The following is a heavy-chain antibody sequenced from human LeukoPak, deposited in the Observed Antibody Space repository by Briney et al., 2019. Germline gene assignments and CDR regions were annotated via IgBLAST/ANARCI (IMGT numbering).Heavy chain of an antibody. Sequence: SETLSLTCTVSGGSISSSSYYWGWIRQPPGKGLEWIGSIYYSGSTYYNPSLKSRVTISVDTSKNQFSLKLSSVTAADTAVYYCARDLVYSSGWYYYYYMDVWGKGTTVTISS. CDR1: GGSISSSSYY. V-gene: IGHV4-39*07. J-gene: IGHJ6*03. CDR2: IYYSGST. CDR3: ARDLVYSSGWYYYYYMDV. D-gene: IGHD6-19*01.